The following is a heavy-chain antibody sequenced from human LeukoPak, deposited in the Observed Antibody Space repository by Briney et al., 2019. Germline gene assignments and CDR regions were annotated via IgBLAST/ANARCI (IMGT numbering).Heavy chain of an antibody. Sequence: SGGSLRLSCAASGFTFSSFAMHWVRQAPGKGLEWVAVISNDGSAAYYADSVKGRFTISRDNSKNTLYVQMNSLRAEDTAVYNCARGMYHRASHGSETLAVSDWFDPWGQGTLVTVSS. CDR1: GFTFSSFA. CDR2: ISNDGSAA. V-gene: IGHV3-30-3*01. D-gene: IGHD3-10*01. J-gene: IGHJ5*02. CDR3: ARGMYHRASHGSETLAVSDWFDP.